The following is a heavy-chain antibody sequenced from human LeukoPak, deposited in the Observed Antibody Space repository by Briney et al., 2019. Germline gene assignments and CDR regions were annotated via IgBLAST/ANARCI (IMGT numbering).Heavy chain of an antibody. CDR2: INWNGATT. CDR3: ARVIGSSGYYGALDY. V-gene: IGHV3-20*04. Sequence: GGSLRLSCAASGFTFDDYGMTWVRQAPGKGLECVSGINWNGATTRYADSVKGRFTISRDNAKNSLYLQMNSLRAEDTALYYCARVIGSSGYYGALDYWGQGTLVTVFS. D-gene: IGHD3-22*01. J-gene: IGHJ4*02. CDR1: GFTFDDYG.